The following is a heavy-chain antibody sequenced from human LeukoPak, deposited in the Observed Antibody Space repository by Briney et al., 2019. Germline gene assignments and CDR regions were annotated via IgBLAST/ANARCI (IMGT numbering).Heavy chain of an antibody. V-gene: IGHV3-23*01. CDR1: GFTFSSYA. CDR2: ISGSGGST. CDR3: AKGWFLGGYSPLSDY. Sequence: GGSLRLSCAASGFTFSSYAMSWVRQAPGKGLEWVSAISGSGGSTYYADSVKGRFTISRDNSKNTLYLQMNSLRAEDTAVYYCAKGWFLGGYSPLSDYWGQGTLVTVSS. D-gene: IGHD3-22*01. J-gene: IGHJ4*02.